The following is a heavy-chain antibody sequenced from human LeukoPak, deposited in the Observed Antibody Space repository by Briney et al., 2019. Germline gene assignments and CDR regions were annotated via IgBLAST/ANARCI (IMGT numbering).Heavy chain of an antibody. CDR3: ARDGQSSPALPTDYYYYYMDV. Sequence: GASVKVCCKASGYTFTSYGISWVRQAPGQGLEWMGWISAYNGNTNYAQSLQGRVTMTTDTSTSTAYKKLRSLRSDDTAVYYCARDGQSSPALPTDYYYYYMDVWGKGTTVTVSS. J-gene: IGHJ6*03. CDR1: GYTFTSYG. D-gene: IGHD2-2*01. CDR2: ISAYNGNT. V-gene: IGHV1-18*01.